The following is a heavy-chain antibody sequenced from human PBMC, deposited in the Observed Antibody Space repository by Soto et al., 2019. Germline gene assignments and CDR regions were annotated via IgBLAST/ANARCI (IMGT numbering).Heavy chain of an antibody. J-gene: IGHJ4*02. Sequence: SETLSLTCAGYCGSFSVYYWSWSLQPPGKGLEWIGEINHSGSTNYNPSLKSRVTISVDTSKNQFSLKLSSVTAADTAVYYCVRKGHDSSGYYYFDYWGQGTLVTVSS. V-gene: IGHV4-34*01. CDR3: VRKGHDSSGYYYFDY. CDR2: INHSGST. CDR1: CGSFSVYY. D-gene: IGHD3-22*01.